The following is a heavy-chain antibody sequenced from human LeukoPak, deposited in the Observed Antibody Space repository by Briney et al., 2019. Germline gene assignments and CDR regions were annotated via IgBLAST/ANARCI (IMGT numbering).Heavy chain of an antibody. CDR3: ARGGGDYHPEDY. J-gene: IGHJ4*02. CDR2: IYSGGTT. CDR1: GFTVSNNY. Sequence: GGSLRLSSAVSGFTVSNNYVTWVRQAPGKGPEWVSVIYSGGTTYYADSVKGRSTIFRDNSKNTVSLQMNILRAEDTAVYYCARGGGDYHPEDYWGQGTLVTVSS. V-gene: IGHV3-66*01. D-gene: IGHD2-21*02.